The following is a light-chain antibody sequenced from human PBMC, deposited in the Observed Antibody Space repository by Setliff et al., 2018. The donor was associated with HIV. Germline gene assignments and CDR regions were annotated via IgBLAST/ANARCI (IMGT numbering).Light chain of an antibody. J-gene: IGLJ3*02. CDR2: EVS. CDR1: ISDVGGYYY. Sequence: QSALTQPASVSGSPGQSITISCTGSISDVGGYYYVSWYQQYPGKAPKVLIYEVSNRPSGISNRFSGSKSGNTASLTISGLQAEDEADYHCCSYAGSNTLQVFGGGTKVTVL. V-gene: IGLV2-14*01. CDR3: CSYAGSNTLQV.